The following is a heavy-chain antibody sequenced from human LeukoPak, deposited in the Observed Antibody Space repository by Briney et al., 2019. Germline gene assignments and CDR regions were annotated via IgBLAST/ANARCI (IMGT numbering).Heavy chain of an antibody. CDR1: GYIFTAYY. J-gene: IGHJ4*02. D-gene: IGHD4-11*01. V-gene: IGHV1-2*02. CDR3: AKDAIVRDYSNSDY. CDR2: INPNSGGT. Sequence: GASVKVSCKASGYIFTAYYIHWVRQAPGQGLEWMGWINPNSGGTNYAQKFQGRVTMTRDTSISTAYMELSRLTSDDTAVYYCAKDAIVRDYSNSDYWGQGTLVTVSS.